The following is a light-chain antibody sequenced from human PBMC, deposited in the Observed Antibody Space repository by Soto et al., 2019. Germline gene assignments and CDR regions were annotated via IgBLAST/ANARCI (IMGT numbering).Light chain of an antibody. Sequence: QSALTQPASVSGSPGQSITISCTGTSSDVGGYNYVSWYQQHPGKAPKLMLYEVSNRPSGVSNRFYGSKSGNTASLTISGLQAEDEADYYCSSYTSTITYVFGSGTKLTVL. J-gene: IGLJ1*01. CDR3: SSYTSTITYV. CDR2: EVS. V-gene: IGLV2-14*01. CDR1: SSDVGGYNY.